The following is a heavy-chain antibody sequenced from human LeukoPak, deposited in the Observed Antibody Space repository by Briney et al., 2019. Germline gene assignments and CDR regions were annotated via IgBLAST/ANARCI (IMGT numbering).Heavy chain of an antibody. Sequence: PGMSLTLSCAASRFTFNSYDMLWLPQAPGKGRVWVIIIRYDGSNKYYANSRKGRFNIARDNSKITMYLQMNSLTAEDTAVYYCARDARGRYYYDSRGYYLPGLYYWGQGTLVTVSS. CDR2: IRYDGSNK. CDR3: ARDARGRYYYDSRGYYLPGLYY. CDR1: RFTFNSYD. V-gene: IGHV3-33*01. J-gene: IGHJ4*02. D-gene: IGHD3-22*01.